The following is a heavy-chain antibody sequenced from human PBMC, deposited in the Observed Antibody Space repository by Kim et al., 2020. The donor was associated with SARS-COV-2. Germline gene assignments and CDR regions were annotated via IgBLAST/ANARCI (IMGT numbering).Heavy chain of an antibody. CDR1: GGTFSSYA. CDR2: IIPIFGTA. V-gene: IGHV1-69*13. J-gene: IGHJ3*02. D-gene: IGHD2-21*02. Sequence: SVKVSCKASGGTFSSYAISWVRQAPGQGLEWMGGIIPIFGTANYAQKFQGRVTITADESTSTAYMELSSLRSEDTAVYYCAIPLVVVTAILHSAFDIWGQGTMVTVSS. CDR3: AIPLVVVTAILHSAFDI.